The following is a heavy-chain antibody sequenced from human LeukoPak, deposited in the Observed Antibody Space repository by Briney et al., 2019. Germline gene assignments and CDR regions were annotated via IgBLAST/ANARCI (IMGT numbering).Heavy chain of an antibody. CDR1: GFTVSSNY. J-gene: IGHJ4*02. V-gene: IGHV3-66*01. CDR3: ARDRHSSSSTVDY. D-gene: IGHD6-13*01. Sequence: GGSLRLTCAASGFTVSSNYMSWVRQAPGKGLEWVSVIYSGGSTYYADSVKGRFTISRDNSKNTLYLQMNSLRAEDTAVYYCARDRHSSSSTVDYWGQGTLVTVSS. CDR2: IYSGGST.